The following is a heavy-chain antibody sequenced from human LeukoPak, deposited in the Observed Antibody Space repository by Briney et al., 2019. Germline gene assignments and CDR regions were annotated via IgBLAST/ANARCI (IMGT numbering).Heavy chain of an antibody. J-gene: IGHJ3*02. Sequence: GESLKISCKGSGYSFTSYWIAWVRQMPGKGLEWMGILYPGDSDTRYSPSFQGQVTISADRSITTAYLQWSSLKASDTAMYYCARLYLPYTSAWYGSAFDIWGQGTMATVSS. V-gene: IGHV5-51*01. CDR2: LYPGDSDT. CDR3: ARLYLPYTSAWYGSAFDI. CDR1: GYSFTSYW. D-gene: IGHD6-13*01.